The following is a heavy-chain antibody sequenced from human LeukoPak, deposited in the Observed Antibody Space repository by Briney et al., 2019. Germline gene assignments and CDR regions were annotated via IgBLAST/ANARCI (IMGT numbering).Heavy chain of an antibody. CDR1: GFTFSSYA. Sequence: PGGSLRLSCAASGFTFSSYAMSWVRQAPGKGLEWVPAISGSGGSTYYADSVKGRFTISRDNSKNTLYLQMNSLRAEDTAVYYCAKDSTFQAVTTYYFDYWGQGTLVTVSS. J-gene: IGHJ4*02. CDR2: ISGSGGST. D-gene: IGHD4-17*01. CDR3: AKDSTFQAVTTYYFDY. V-gene: IGHV3-23*01.